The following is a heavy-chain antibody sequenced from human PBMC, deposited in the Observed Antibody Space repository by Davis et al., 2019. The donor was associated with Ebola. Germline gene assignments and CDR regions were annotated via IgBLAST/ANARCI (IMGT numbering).Heavy chain of an antibody. CDR3: AKAQGSSGWYAFDY. Sequence: GGSLRLSCAASGFTFSIYTMNWVRQAPGKGLEWVAVISYDGSNKYYADSVKGRITISRDNSKNTLYLQMNSLRAEDTAVYYCAKAQGSSGWYAFDYWGQGTLVTVSS. D-gene: IGHD6-19*01. CDR2: ISYDGSNK. J-gene: IGHJ4*02. V-gene: IGHV3-30-3*01. CDR1: GFTFSIYT.